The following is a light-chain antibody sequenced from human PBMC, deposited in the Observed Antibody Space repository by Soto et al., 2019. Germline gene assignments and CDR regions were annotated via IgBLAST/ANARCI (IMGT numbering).Light chain of an antibody. CDR2: GAS. CDR1: QSVISNY. V-gene: IGKV3-20*01. Sequence: EIVLTQSPGTLSLSPGERATLSCRASQSVISNYLAWYQQKPGLAPRLLIYGASSRATGIPDRFSGSGSGTDFTLTISRLEPEDFAVYYCQQYLDWPRTFGQGTKVDIK. J-gene: IGKJ1*01. CDR3: QQYLDWPRT.